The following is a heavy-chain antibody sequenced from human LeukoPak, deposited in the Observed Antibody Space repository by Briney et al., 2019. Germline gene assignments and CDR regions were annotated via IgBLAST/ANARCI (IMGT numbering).Heavy chain of an antibody. J-gene: IGHJ4*02. CDR2: IYYSGST. Sequence: SETLSLTXTVSGGSISSSSYYWGWVRQPPGKGLEWIGSIYYSGSTYYNPSLKSRVTISVDTSKNQFSLKLSSVTAADTAVYYCARRTDYWGQGTLVTVSS. V-gene: IGHV4-39*01. CDR1: GGSISSSSYY. CDR3: ARRTDY.